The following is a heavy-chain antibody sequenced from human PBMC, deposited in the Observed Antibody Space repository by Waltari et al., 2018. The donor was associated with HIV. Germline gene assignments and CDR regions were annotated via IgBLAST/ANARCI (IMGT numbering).Heavy chain of an antibody. Sequence: QVQLVQSGAEVKKPGASVKVSCKASGYTFTSYYMHWVRQAPGQGLEWMGIINRSGGYTSYAQKFQGRVTMTRDTSTSTVYMELSSLRSDDAAVYYCARVAYSSSWTPPFDYWGQGTLVTVSS. J-gene: IGHJ4*02. CDR3: ARVAYSSSWTPPFDY. CDR1: GYTFTSYY. CDR2: INRSGGYT. V-gene: IGHV1-46*01. D-gene: IGHD6-13*01.